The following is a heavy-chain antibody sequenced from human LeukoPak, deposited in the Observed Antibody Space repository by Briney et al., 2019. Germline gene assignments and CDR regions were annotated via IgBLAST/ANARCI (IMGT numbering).Heavy chain of an antibody. CDR2: IYTSGST. D-gene: IGHD6-13*01. J-gene: IGHJ6*03. V-gene: IGHV4-4*09. CDR1: GGSISSYY. Sequence: SETLSLTCTVSGGSISSYYWSWIRQPPGKGLEWIGYIYTSGSTNYNPSLKSRVTMSVDTSKNQFSLKLSSVTAADTAVYYCARGRYSSSWYFYYYYMDVWGKGTTVTVSS. CDR3: ARGRYSSSWYFYYYYMDV.